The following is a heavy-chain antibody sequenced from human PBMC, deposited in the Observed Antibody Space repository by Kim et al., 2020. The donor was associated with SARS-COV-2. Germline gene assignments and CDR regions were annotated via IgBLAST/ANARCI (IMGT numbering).Heavy chain of an antibody. V-gene: IGHV4-4*02. J-gene: IGHJ4*02. Sequence: NPALKSRVTISVEKSKNQFSLKLSSVTAADTAVYYCARDSHSMVRGVTDYWGQGTLVTVSS. D-gene: IGHD3-10*01. CDR3: ARDSHSMVRGVTDY.